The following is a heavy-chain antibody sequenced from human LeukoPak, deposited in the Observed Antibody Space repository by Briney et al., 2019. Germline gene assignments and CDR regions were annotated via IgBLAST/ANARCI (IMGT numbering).Heavy chain of an antibody. J-gene: IGHJ4*03. CDR3: ARGATISETGYFDF. Sequence: PSETLSLTCAVYGGSFSRYSWIWFRQSQGKGLNWIAEIDHRGDINYNPSVKSRVTISVDTSKDQFSLKVRSLSAADTAVYYCARGATISETGYFDFWGQGTLVTVSS. CDR1: GGSFSRYS. D-gene: IGHD5-24*01. CDR2: IDHRGDI. V-gene: IGHV4-34*01.